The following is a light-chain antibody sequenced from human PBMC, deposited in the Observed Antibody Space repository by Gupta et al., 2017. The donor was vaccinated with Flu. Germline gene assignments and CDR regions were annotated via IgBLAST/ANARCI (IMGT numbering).Light chain of an antibody. CDR2: GNN. J-gene: IGLJ1*01. CDR3: AAWDDSLNGHYV. Sequence: QSVLAQPPSASGTPGQRVALSCPGSRSNIGSNSVNWYQQVPGTAPKLLIYGNNQRPSGVPDRFSGSKSGTSASLAISGLQSEDEADYYCAAWDDSLNGHYVFGTGTKVTV. V-gene: IGLV1-44*01. CDR1: RSNIGSNS.